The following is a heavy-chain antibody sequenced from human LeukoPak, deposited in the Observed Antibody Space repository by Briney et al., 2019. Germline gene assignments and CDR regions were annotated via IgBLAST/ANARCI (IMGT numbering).Heavy chain of an antibody. V-gene: IGHV3-21*06. CDR3: ARGYVWGSYRYKPYYFDY. CDR1: GFAFSSYS. J-gene: IGHJ4*02. CDR2: ISSRSSYI. D-gene: IGHD3-16*02. Sequence: GGSLRLSCVASGFAFSSYSMNWVRQAPGKGLEWVSSISSRSSYIYYVDPVKGRFTISRDNAKNSLYLQMNSLRAEDTAVYYCARGYVWGSYRYKPYYFDYWGQGTLVTVSS.